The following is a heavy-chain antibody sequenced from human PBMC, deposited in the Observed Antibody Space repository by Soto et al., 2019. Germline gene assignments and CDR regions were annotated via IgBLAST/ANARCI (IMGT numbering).Heavy chain of an antibody. D-gene: IGHD2-15*01. V-gene: IGHV3-30*18. J-gene: IGHJ6*02. CDR2: IPYDGSNK. CDR3: AKGPTSVVVVAATSLYYYYGMDV. CDR1: GFTFSSYG. Sequence: GSLRLSCAASGFTFSSYGMHWVRQAPGKGLEWVAVIPYDGSNKYYADSVKGRFTISRDNSKNTLYLQMNSLRAEDTAVYYCAKGPTSVVVVAATSLYYYYGMDVWGQGTTVTVSS.